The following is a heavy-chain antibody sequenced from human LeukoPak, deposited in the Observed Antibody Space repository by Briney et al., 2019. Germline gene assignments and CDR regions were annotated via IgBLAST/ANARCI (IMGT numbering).Heavy chain of an antibody. Sequence: GGSLRLSCTASGVIDSSNYMSWARQAPGKGLEWVSLIYAGGSTFYADSMMGRSTISRDKSNNTLYLLMNSLRAEDTAVYYCATGGRSGVAFESWGQGTLVTVSS. CDR1: GVIDSSNY. CDR3: ATGGRSGVAFES. V-gene: IGHV3-53*01. D-gene: IGHD2-15*01. J-gene: IGHJ4*02. CDR2: IYAGGST.